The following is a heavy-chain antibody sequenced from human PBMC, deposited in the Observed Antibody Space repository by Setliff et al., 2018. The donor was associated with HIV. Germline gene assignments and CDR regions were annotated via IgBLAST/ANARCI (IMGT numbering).Heavy chain of an antibody. Sequence: PSETLSLTCAVYGGSFSGYYWSWVRQPPGKGLEWIGEINHSGGTNYNPSLKSRVTMSVDTSKNQFSLKLSSVTAADTAVYYCARGVRDNSGWSSYYFDYWGQGTLVTVSS. V-gene: IGHV4-34*01. D-gene: IGHD6-19*01. J-gene: IGHJ4*02. CDR3: ARGVRDNSGWSSYYFDY. CDR1: GGSFSGYY. CDR2: INHSGGT.